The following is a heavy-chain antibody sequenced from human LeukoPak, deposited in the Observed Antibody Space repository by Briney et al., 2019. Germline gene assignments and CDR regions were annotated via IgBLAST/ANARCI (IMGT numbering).Heavy chain of an antibody. CDR1: GYTFTSYG. V-gene: IGHV1-18*01. D-gene: IGHD3-3*01. CDR2: ISAYNGNT. Sequence: ASVKVFCKASGYTFTSYGISWVRQAPGQGLEWMGWISAYNGNTNYAQKLQGRVTMTTDTSTSTAYMELRSLRSDDTAVYYCARDPNYDFWSGYDYYYGMDVWGQGTTVTVSS. CDR3: ARDPNYDFWSGYDYYYGMDV. J-gene: IGHJ6*02.